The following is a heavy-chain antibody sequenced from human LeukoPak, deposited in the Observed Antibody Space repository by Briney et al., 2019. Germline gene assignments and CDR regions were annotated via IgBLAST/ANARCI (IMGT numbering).Heavy chain of an antibody. CDR3: ARSSYGTTPFDP. CDR1: GGSISSSSYY. V-gene: IGHV4-39*07. J-gene: IGHJ5*02. Sequence: SETLSLTCTVSGGSISSSSYYWGWIRQPPGKGLEWIGSIYYSGSTYYNPSLKSRVTISVDTSKNQFSLKLSSVTAADTAVYYCARSSYGTTPFDPWGQGTLVTVSS. CDR2: IYYSGST. D-gene: IGHD1-1*01.